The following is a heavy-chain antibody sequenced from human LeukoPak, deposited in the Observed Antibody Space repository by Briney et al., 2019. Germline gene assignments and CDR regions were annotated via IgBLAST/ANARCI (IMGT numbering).Heavy chain of an antibody. CDR1: GGSFSCYY. Sequence: SETLSLTCAVYGGSFSCYYWSWIRQPPGKGLEWIGEINHSGSTNYNPSLKSRVTISVDTSKNQFSLKLSSVTAADTAVYYCARGGGYDAFDVWGQVTMVTVSS. V-gene: IGHV4-34*01. CDR2: INHSGST. J-gene: IGHJ3*01. CDR3: ARGGGYDAFDV. D-gene: IGHD3-16*01.